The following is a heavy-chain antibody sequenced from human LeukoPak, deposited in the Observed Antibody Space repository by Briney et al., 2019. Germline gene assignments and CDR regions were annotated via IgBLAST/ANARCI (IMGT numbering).Heavy chain of an antibody. J-gene: IGHJ4*02. CDR1: GYTFTGYY. Sequence: ASVKVSCKASGYTFTGYYMHWVRQAPGQGLEWMGWINPNSGGTNYAQKFQGRVTMTRDTSISTAYMELSRLRSDDTAVYYCARVLYGYDSSGYPFDYWDQGTLVTVSS. CDR2: INPNSGGT. CDR3: ARVLYGYDSSGYPFDY. D-gene: IGHD3-22*01. V-gene: IGHV1-2*02.